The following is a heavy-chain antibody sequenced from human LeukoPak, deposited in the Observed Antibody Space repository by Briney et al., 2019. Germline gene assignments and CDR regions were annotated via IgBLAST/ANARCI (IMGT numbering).Heavy chain of an antibody. CDR2: IKEDSSEK. CDR1: GFTFNTYW. D-gene: IGHD1-1*01. J-gene: IGHJ4*02. Sequence: PGGSLRLSCEASGFTFNTYWMTWSRQPPGKGLEWVATIKEDSSEKYYVDSVRGRFTISRDNAENSLYLQMNSLRVEDTAVYYCARTTHTDYWGQGTLVTVSS. V-gene: IGHV3-7*01. CDR3: ARTTHTDY.